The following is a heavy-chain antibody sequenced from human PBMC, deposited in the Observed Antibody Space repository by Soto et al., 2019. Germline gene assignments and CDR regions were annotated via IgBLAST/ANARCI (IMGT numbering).Heavy chain of an antibody. Sequence: PSETLSLTCTVSRDSLSSDDHYWSWIRQHPGKGLEWIGHIYDSVNTYYSPSLRSRVTISADMSKNQFSLNLRSVTAADTAVYYCARVDHRGYFAILTDYWGQGTLVTVSS. CDR1: RDSLSSDDHY. D-gene: IGHD3-9*01. J-gene: IGHJ4*02. CDR3: ARVDHRGYFAILTDY. CDR2: IYDSVNT. V-gene: IGHV4-31*02.